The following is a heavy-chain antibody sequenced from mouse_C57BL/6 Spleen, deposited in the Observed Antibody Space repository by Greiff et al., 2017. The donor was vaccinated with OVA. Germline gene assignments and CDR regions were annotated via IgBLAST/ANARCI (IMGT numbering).Heavy chain of an antibody. Sequence: DVQLQESGPELVKPGASVKIPCKASGYTFTDYNMDWVKQSHGKSLEWIGDINPNNGGTIYNQKFKGKATLTVDKSSSTAYMELRSLTSEDTPVYYCARRGTGIYYYGSSYLFDYWGQGTTLTVSS. CDR2: INPNNGGT. J-gene: IGHJ2*01. CDR3: ARRGTGIYYYGSSYLFDY. D-gene: IGHD1-1*01. V-gene: IGHV1-18*01. CDR1: GYTFTDYN.